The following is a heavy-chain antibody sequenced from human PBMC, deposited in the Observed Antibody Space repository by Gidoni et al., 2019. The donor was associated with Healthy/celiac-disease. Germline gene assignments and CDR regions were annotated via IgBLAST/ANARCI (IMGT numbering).Heavy chain of an antibody. J-gene: IGHJ3*02. CDR1: GFTFSDYY. CDR2: IRSSSSYT. Sequence: QVQLVESGGGLVKPGGSLRLSCAASGFTFSDYYMRWIRQAPGKGLEWVAYIRSSSSYTNYADSVKGRFTISRENAKNSLYLQMNSLRAEDTAVYYCARDPPPTYYYDSSGPLAFDIWGQGTMVTVSS. CDR3: ARDPPPTYYYDSSGPLAFDI. D-gene: IGHD3-22*01. V-gene: IGHV3-11*05.